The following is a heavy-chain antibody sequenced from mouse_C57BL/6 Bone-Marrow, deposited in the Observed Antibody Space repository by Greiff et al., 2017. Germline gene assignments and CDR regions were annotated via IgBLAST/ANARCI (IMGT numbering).Heavy chain of an antibody. Sequence: EVQLVESGAELVRPGSSVKMSCKTSGYTFTSYGINWVKQRPGQGLEWIGYIYIGNGYTEYNEKFKGKATLTSDTSSSTAYMQLSSLTSEDSAIYFCARRHYGSSPYWYFDVWGTGTTVTVSS. CDR1: GYTFTSYG. D-gene: IGHD1-1*01. V-gene: IGHV1-58*01. CDR3: ARRHYGSSPYWYFDV. CDR2: IYIGNGYT. J-gene: IGHJ1*03.